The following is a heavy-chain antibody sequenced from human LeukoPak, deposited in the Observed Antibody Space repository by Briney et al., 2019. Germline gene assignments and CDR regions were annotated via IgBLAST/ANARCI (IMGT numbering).Heavy chain of an antibody. CDR3: ARDLTPIVGATYFDY. V-gene: IGHV4-61*01. CDR2: IYYSGST. Sequence: SETMSLTCTVSGGSFSSCRYYWSWIRQPPGKGLEWFGYIYYSGSTNYNPSLKSRVTISVDTSKNQFSLKLSSVIAADTAVYYCARDLTPIVGATYFDYWGQGTLVTVSS. D-gene: IGHD1-26*01. CDR1: GGSFSSCRYY. J-gene: IGHJ4*02.